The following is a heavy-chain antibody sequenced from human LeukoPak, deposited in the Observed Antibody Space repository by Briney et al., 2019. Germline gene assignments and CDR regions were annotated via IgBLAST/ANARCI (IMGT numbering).Heavy chain of an antibody. CDR3: AIVTTVPDNWFDP. J-gene: IGHJ5*02. D-gene: IGHD4-17*01. V-gene: IGHV1-69*02. CDR2: IIPILGIA. CDR1: GGTFSSYN. Sequence: SVKVSCKASGGTFSSYNISWVRQAPGQGLEWMGRIIPILGIANYAQKFQGRVTITADKSTSTAYMELSSLRSEHTAVYYCAIVTTVPDNWFDPWGQGTLVTVSS.